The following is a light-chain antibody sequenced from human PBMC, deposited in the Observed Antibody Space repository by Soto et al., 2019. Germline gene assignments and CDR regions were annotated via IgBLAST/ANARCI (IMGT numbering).Light chain of an antibody. CDR3: QQYQNWPPMYA. CDR2: AAS. J-gene: IGKJ2*01. V-gene: IGKV1-12*01. Sequence: DIQMTQSPSSVSASVGDRVTITCRASQGISSWLAWYQQKPGKAPKLLIYAASSLQSGVPSRFSGSGSGTEFTLTISSLQSEDFAVYYCQQYQNWPPMYAFGQGTKLEIK. CDR1: QGISSW.